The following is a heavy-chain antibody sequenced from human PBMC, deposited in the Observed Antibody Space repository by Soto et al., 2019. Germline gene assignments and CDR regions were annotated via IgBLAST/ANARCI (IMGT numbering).Heavy chain of an antibody. Sequence: EVQLVESGGGLVQPGGSLKLSCAASGFDFSGSAIHWVRQASGKGLEWIGRIRSNANSYTTAYGAPVKGRFTISRDDSKNTAYLQMNSLKAEDKAVYYCSRFPRGTTVTDFDYWGQGTLVTVSS. V-gene: IGHV3-73*02. CDR2: IRSNANSYTT. CDR3: SRFPRGTTVTDFDY. J-gene: IGHJ4*02. CDR1: GFDFSGSA. D-gene: IGHD4-17*01.